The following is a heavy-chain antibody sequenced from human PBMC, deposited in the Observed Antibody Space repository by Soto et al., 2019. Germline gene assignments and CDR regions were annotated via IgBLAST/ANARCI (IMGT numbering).Heavy chain of an antibody. D-gene: IGHD6-19*01. V-gene: IGHV3-13*01. CDR2: IGTAGDT. CDR1: GFTCSSYD. CDR3: ARVHSSGCFLAY. J-gene: IGHJ4*02. Sequence: EVQLVESGGGLVQPGGSLRLSCAASGFTCSSYDMHGVRQATGKGLEWVAAIGTAGDTYYPGSVKGRFTISRENAKNSLYLQMKSLRAGDTAVYYCARVHSSGCFLAYWGQGTLVTVSS.